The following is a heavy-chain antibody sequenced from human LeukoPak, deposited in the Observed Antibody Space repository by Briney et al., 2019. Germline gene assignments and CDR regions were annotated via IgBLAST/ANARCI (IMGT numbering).Heavy chain of an antibody. Sequence: PSETLSLTCTVSGGSISSYYWSWIRQPPGKGLEWIGYIYYSGSTNYNPSLKSRVTISVDTSKNQFSLKLSSVTAADTAVYYCARQRWDIVVVVAAPPYFDYWGQGTLVTVSS. CDR3: ARQRWDIVVVVAAPPYFDY. CDR2: IYYSGST. D-gene: IGHD2-15*01. V-gene: IGHV4-59*08. J-gene: IGHJ4*02. CDR1: GGSISSYY.